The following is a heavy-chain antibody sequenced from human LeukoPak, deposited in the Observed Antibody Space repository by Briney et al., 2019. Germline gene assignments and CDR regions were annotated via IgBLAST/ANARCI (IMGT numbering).Heavy chain of an antibody. V-gene: IGHV4-59*08. D-gene: IGHD2-21*02. Sequence: SETLSLTCTVSGGSISRYYWSWIRRPPGKGVEWIGYVFHSGSSKYNPSLKSRVTISLDRAKKQFSLILTSVTATDTAVYFCARHEGHCTGGDCYSNAFDVWGQGTLVTVSS. CDR3: ARHEGHCTGGDCYSNAFDV. CDR1: GGSISRYY. CDR2: VFHSGSS. J-gene: IGHJ3*01.